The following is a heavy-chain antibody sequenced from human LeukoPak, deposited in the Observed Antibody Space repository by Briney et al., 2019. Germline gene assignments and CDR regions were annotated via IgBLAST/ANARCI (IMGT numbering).Heavy chain of an antibody. Sequence: GGSLRLSCAASGFTFSSYAMSWVRQAPGKGLEWVSHISSSSSTIYYADSVKGRFTISRDNAKNSLYLQMNSLRAEDTAVYYCACGAVAGPDYWGQGTLVTVSS. CDR3: ACGAVAGPDY. D-gene: IGHD6-19*01. CDR1: GFTFSSYA. V-gene: IGHV3-48*04. J-gene: IGHJ4*02. CDR2: ISSSSSTI.